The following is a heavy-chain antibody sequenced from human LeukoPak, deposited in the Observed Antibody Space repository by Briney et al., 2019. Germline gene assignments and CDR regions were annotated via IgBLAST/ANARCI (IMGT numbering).Heavy chain of an antibody. D-gene: IGHD6-19*01. CDR2: IYSGGST. CDR1: GCTFSSYA. J-gene: IGHJ4*02. Sequence: PGGYLRLSCAASGCTFSSYAMHWVRQAPGKGLEWVAVIYSGGSTYYADSVKGRFTISRDNSKNTLYLQMNSLRAEDTAVYYCAREKLSSGWYYFDYWGQGTLVTVSS. CDR3: AREKLSSGWYYFDY. V-gene: IGHV3-53*01.